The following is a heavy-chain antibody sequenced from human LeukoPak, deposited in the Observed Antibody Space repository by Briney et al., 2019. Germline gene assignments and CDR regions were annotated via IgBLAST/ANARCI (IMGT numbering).Heavy chain of an antibody. D-gene: IGHD3-16*01. CDR1: GYSFISYG. Sequence: ASVKVSCKASGYSFISYGISWVRQAPGQGLEWMGWISAYNGNTNYAQEVQGRVTMTTDTSTSTAYMELRSLRSDDTAVYYCARVSDYVWGSYVPDDGFDIWGQGTMVTVSS. CDR3: ARVSDYVWGSYVPDDGFDI. CDR2: ISAYNGNT. J-gene: IGHJ3*02. V-gene: IGHV1-18*01.